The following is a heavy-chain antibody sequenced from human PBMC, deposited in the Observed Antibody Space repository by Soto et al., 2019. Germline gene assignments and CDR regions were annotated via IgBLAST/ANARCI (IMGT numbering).Heavy chain of an antibody. J-gene: IGHJ6*02. CDR3: AASIFYYGMDV. V-gene: IGHV5-10-1*04. CDR2: IDPDDSDT. Sequence: GESLKISCKVSGFSFTSYWISWVRQMPGKGLEWMGRIDPDDSDTKYNPSFQGQVTISADKSITTTYLQWSSLKASDTAIYYCAASIFYYGMDVWGQGTTVTVSS. CDR1: GFSFTSYW.